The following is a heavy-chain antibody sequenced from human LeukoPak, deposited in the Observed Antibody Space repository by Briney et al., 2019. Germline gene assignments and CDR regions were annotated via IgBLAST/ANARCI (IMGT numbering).Heavy chain of an antibody. D-gene: IGHD3-22*01. Sequence: SETLSLTCAVYGGSFSGYYWSWIRQPPGKGLEWIGRIYTSGSTNYNPSLKSRVTMSVDTSKNQFSLKLSSVTAADTAVYYCARDRLTHYYDSSGYYSRIDAFDIWGQGTMVTVSS. V-gene: IGHV4-4*07. J-gene: IGHJ3*02. CDR1: GGSFSGYY. CDR2: IYTSGST. CDR3: ARDRLTHYYDSSGYYSRIDAFDI.